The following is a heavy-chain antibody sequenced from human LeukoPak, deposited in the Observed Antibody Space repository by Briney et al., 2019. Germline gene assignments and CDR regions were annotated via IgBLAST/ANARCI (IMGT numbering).Heavy chain of an antibody. Sequence: SETLSLTCAVSGGSIRDDYWSWIRQPPGKGLEWIAYINYSGSTNYNPSLESRVTISVDTSKNLFSLKFTSVTAADTAVYYCARHRPGERRFDPWGQGTLVTVSS. CDR2: INYSGST. V-gene: IGHV4-59*08. D-gene: IGHD3-16*01. CDR1: GGSIRDDY. CDR3: ARHRPGERRFDP. J-gene: IGHJ5*02.